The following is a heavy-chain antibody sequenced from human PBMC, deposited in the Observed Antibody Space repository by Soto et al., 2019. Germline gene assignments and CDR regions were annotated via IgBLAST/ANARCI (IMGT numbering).Heavy chain of an antibody. D-gene: IGHD4-17*01. CDR3: ARDDYGDRYFDY. CDR1: GGSISSGGYY. CDR2: IYYSGST. Sequence: SETLSLTCTVSGGSISSGGYYWSWIRQHPGKGLEWIGYIYYSGSTYYNPSLKSRVTISVDTSKNQFSLKLSSVTAADTAVYYCARDDYGDRYFDYWGQGTLVTVSS. J-gene: IGHJ4*02. V-gene: IGHV4-31*03.